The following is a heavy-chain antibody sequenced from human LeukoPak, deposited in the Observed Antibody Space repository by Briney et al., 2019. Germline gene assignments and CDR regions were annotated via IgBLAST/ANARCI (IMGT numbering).Heavy chain of an antibody. CDR3: AKDNDPRAYSAYDSYDY. CDR1: GFTFTTYA. Sequence: GGSLRLSCAASGFTFTTYAMSWVRQAPGKGLEWVSAISNTGDSTYHADSVKGRFTISRDNSKNTLFLQMDSLRAEDTAVYYCAKDNDPRAYSAYDSYDYWGQGTLVTVSS. CDR2: ISNTGDST. D-gene: IGHD5-12*01. J-gene: IGHJ4*02. V-gene: IGHV3-23*01.